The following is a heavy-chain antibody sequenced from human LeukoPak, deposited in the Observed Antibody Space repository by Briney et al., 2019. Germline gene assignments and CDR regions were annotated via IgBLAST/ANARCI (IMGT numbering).Heavy chain of an antibody. J-gene: IGHJ6*03. V-gene: IGHV4-39*01. CDR2: IYYSGST. Sequence: SETLSLTCTVSGGSISSSSYYWGWIRQPPGKGLEWIGSIYYSGSTYYNPSLKSRVTISVDTSKNQFSLKLSSVTAADTAVYYCARGLSGSSGYYYYYMDVWGKGTTVTISS. D-gene: IGHD3-22*01. CDR3: ARGLSGSSGYYYYYMDV. CDR1: GGSISSSSYY.